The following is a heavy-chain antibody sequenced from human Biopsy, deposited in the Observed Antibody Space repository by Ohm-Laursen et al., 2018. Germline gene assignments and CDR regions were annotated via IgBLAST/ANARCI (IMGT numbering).Heavy chain of an antibody. CDR2: INPGGNST. Sequence: ASVKVSCKVSGYTFTTYYIHWVRQAPGQGLECMGIINPGGNSTAYTQNFQGRVTMTWDTSTTTVYMELSSLRSEDTAVYYCVLASFDYWGQGTLVTVPS. V-gene: IGHV1-46*01. CDR1: GYTFTTYY. J-gene: IGHJ4*02. CDR3: VLASFDY.